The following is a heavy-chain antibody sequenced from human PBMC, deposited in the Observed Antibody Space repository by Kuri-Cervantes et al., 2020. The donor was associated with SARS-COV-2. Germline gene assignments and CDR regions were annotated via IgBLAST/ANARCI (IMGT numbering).Heavy chain of an antibody. J-gene: IGHJ4*02. D-gene: IGHD3-9*01. Sequence: SETLSLTCTVSGASISSSTYYWGWIRQSPGKGLEWLGSIYESGDTYYSSSLKSRLSLSVDTSKNQFSLKLTSVTAADTAIYYCARHYAFDRFLKWGQGTQVTVSS. V-gene: IGHV4-39*01. CDR1: GASISSSTYY. CDR2: IYESGDT. CDR3: ARHYAFDRFLK.